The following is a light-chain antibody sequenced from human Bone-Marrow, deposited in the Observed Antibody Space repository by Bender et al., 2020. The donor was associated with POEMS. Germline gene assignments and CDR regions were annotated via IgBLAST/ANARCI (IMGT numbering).Light chain of an antibody. CDR2: DVT. Sequence: QSALTQPRSVSGSPGQSVTISCTGTSSDVGGFNYVSWYQQHPGKAPKLMIYDVTQRPSGVPDRFSGSKSGNTASLTISGLQAEDEADYYCCSYAGSYIFVVFGGGTKVTVV. CDR1: SSDVGGFNY. J-gene: IGLJ3*02. V-gene: IGLV2-11*01. CDR3: CSYAGSYIFVV.